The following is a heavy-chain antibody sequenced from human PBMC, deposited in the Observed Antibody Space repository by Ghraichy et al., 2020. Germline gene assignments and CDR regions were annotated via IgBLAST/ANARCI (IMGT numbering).Heavy chain of an antibody. D-gene: IGHD1-26*01. CDR1: GGSISGYY. CDR2: MYSSGSS. Sequence: SETLSLTCTVSGGSISGYYWTWIRQPPGKGLEWIGYMYSSGSSNYNPSLKSRVTISLDASKNQFSLILTSVTAADTAVYYCVRGRGISGSYPLSDSWGQGTLVTVSS. J-gene: IGHJ4*02. CDR3: VRGRGISGSYPLSDS. V-gene: IGHV4-59*01.